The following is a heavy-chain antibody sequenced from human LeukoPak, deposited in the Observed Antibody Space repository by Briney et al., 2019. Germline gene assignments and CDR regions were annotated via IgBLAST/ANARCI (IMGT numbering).Heavy chain of an antibody. CDR1: GGSISSGSYY. D-gene: IGHD5-18*01. J-gene: IGHJ4*02. CDR2: IYTSGST. CDR3: ARAGGVQLWSLYYFDY. Sequence: PSETLSLTCTVSGGSISSGSYYWSWIRQPAGKGLEWIGRIYTSGSTNYNPSLKSRVTISGDTSKNQFSLKLSSVTAADTAVYYCARAGGVQLWSLYYFDYWGQGTLVTVSS. V-gene: IGHV4-61*02.